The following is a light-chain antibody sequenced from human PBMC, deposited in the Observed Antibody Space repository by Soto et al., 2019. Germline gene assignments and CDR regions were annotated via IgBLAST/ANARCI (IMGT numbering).Light chain of an antibody. CDR1: QSVSNN. CDR2: GAS. Sequence: EIVMTQSPGTVSVSPGERATLSCRASQSVSNNLAWYQQIPGQAPRLLIYGASTRATGIPARFSGSGSGTEFTLTITSLQSEDFAVYYCQQYNSWPNTFGQGTKLEIK. J-gene: IGKJ2*01. CDR3: QQYNSWPNT. V-gene: IGKV3-15*01.